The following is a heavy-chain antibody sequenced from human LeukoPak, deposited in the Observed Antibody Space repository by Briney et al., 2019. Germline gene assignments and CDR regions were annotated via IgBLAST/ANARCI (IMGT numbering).Heavy chain of an antibody. CDR2: TSSDLNVK. CDR3: AREGYYGSGSPPSLYFDY. D-gene: IGHD3-10*01. Sequence: GGSLRLSCVVSGLTFENVWMNWVRQAPGKGLEWVAVTSSDLNVKLYADSVKGRFTISRDNSRSTLYLQMNSLRPEDTAIYYCAREGYYGSGSPPSLYFDYWGQGTLVTVSS. J-gene: IGHJ4*02. V-gene: IGHV3-30*03. CDR1: GLTFENVW.